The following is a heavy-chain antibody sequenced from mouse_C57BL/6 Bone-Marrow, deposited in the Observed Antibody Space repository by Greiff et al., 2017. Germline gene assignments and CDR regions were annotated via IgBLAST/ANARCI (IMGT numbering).Heavy chain of an antibody. J-gene: IGHJ3*01. V-gene: IGHV14-4*01. D-gene: IGHD1-1*01. CDR3: TNYCYGSSPFAY. CDR2: IDPANGDT. CDR1: GFTIKDDY. Sequence: VQLKQSGAELVRPGASVKLSCTASGFTIKDDYMHWVKQRPEQGLEWIGWIDPANGDTEYAPKFQGKATITADTSSNTAYLQLSSLTSEDTAVYYCTNYCYGSSPFAYWGQGTLVTVSA.